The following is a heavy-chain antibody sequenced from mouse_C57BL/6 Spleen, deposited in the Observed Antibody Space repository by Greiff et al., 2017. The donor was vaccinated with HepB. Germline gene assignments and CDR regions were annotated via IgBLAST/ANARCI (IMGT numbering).Heavy chain of an antibody. D-gene: IGHD2-4*01. V-gene: IGHV1-69*01. Sequence: VQLQQPGAELVMPGASVKLSCKASGYTFTSYWMHWVKQRPGQGLEWIGEIDPSDSYTNYNQKFKGKSTLTVDKSSSTAYMQLSSLTSEDSAVYYCARRGLRPWFAYWGQGTLVTVSA. J-gene: IGHJ3*01. CDR1: GYTFTSYW. CDR2: IDPSDSYT. CDR3: ARRGLRPWFAY.